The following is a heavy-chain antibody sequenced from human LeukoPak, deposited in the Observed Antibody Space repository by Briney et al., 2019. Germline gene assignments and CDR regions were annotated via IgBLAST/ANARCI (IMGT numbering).Heavy chain of an antibody. V-gene: IGHV1-69*13. D-gene: IGHD4-23*01. CDR2: IIPIFGTA. CDR3: ARVDGGNSGAYFDY. Sequence: SVKASCKASGGTFSSYAISWVRQAPGQGLEWMGGIIPIFGTANYAQKFQGRVTITADESTSTAYMELSSLRSEDTAVYYCARVDGGNSGAYFDYWGQGTLVTVSS. J-gene: IGHJ4*02. CDR1: GGTFSSYA.